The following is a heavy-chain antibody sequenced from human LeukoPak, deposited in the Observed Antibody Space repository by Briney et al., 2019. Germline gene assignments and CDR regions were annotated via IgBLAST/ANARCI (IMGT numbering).Heavy chain of an antibody. CDR2: IKSKTDGGTT. Sequence: PGGSLRLSCAASGFTFSNAWMSWVRQAPGKGLEWVGRIKSKTDGGTTDYAAPVKGRFTISRDDSKNTLYLQMNSLKTEDTAVYYCTTDGPPDMVVTAPGDAFDIWGQGTMVTVSS. CDR1: GFTFSNAW. D-gene: IGHD2-21*02. J-gene: IGHJ3*02. V-gene: IGHV3-15*01. CDR3: TTDGPPDMVVTAPGDAFDI.